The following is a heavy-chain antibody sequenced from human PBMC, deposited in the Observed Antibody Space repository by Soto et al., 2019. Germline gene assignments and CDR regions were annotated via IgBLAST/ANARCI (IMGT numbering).Heavy chain of an antibody. CDR1: GFTFSSYG. J-gene: IGHJ4*02. Sequence: GGSLRLSFQTSGFTFSSYGMHWVRQAPGKGLEWVAVISYDGSNKYYADSVKGRFTISRDNSKNTLYLQMNSLRAEDTAVYYCAKDTYYYDSSGYYDYWGQGTLVTVSS. CDR3: AKDTYYYDSSGYYDY. CDR2: ISYDGSNK. V-gene: IGHV3-30*18. D-gene: IGHD3-22*01.